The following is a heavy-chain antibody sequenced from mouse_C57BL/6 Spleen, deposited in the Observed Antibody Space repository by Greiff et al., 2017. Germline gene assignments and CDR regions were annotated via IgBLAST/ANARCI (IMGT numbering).Heavy chain of an antibody. CDR1: GYTFTSYW. Sequence: VQLQQSGPELVKPGASVKLSCKASGYTFTSYWMHWVKQRPGQGLEWIGNINPSNGGTNYNEKFKSKATLTVDKSSSTAYMQLSSLTSEDSAVSSCARSRYYYGSYDYWGQGTTLTVAS. J-gene: IGHJ2*01. CDR2: INPSNGGT. CDR3: ARSRYYYGSYDY. V-gene: IGHV1-53*01. D-gene: IGHD1-1*01.